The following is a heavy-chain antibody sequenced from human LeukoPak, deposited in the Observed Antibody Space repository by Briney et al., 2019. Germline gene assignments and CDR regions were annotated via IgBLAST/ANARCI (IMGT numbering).Heavy chain of an antibody. D-gene: IGHD3-16*02. V-gene: IGHV3-48*01. J-gene: IGHJ5*02. CDR1: GFTFSFYS. CDR3: ARDRDDYVWGSYRINWFDP. CDR2: ISSRSSTI. Sequence: VGSLRLSCTAPGFTFSFYSMNWVRQAPGKGRGWVSYISSRSSTIYYADSVKGRFTISRDNAKNSLYLQMNRLRAEDTAVYYCARDRDDYVWGSYRINWFDPWGQGTLVTVSS.